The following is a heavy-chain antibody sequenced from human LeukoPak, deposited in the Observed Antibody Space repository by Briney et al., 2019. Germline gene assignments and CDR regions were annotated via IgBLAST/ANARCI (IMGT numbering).Heavy chain of an antibody. CDR2: ISYDGSNK. V-gene: IGHV3-30-3*01. Sequence: PGGSLRLSCAASGFTFSSDAMHWVRQAPGKGLEWVAVISYDGSNKYYADSVKGRFTISRDNSKNTLYLQMNSLRAEDTAVYYCARLAMYSSSWHYDYWGQGTLVTVSS. CDR1: GFTFSSDA. J-gene: IGHJ4*02. D-gene: IGHD6-13*01. CDR3: ARLAMYSSSWHYDY.